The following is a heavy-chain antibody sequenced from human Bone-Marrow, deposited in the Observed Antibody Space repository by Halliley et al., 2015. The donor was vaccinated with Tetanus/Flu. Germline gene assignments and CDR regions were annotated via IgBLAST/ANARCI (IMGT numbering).Heavy chain of an antibody. CDR3: ARTREIDPYDSSGYSYNWIDP. V-gene: IGHV4-4*07. J-gene: IGHJ5*02. Sequence: GSTNFNPSLKSRVTMSIDTSKNQFSLTLSSVTAADTAVYYCARTREIDPYDSSGYSYNWIDPWGRGTLVTVSS. CDR2: GST. D-gene: IGHD3-22*01.